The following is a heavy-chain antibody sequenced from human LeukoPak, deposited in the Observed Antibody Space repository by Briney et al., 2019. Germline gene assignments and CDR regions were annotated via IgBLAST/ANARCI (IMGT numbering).Heavy chain of an antibody. D-gene: IGHD2-2*01. CDR1: GFTFSSYA. J-gene: IGHJ3*02. V-gene: IGHV3-30-3*01. CDR3: ARAGQPSAFDI. Sequence: PGGSLRLSCAASGFTFSSYAMHWVRQAPGKGLEWVAVISYDGSNKYYADSVKGRFTISRDNSKNTLYLQMNSLRAEDTAVYYCARAGQPSAFDIWGQGTMVTVSS. CDR2: ISYDGSNK.